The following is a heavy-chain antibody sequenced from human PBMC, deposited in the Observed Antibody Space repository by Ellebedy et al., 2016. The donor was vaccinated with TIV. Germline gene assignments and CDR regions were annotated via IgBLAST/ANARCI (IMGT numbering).Heavy chain of an antibody. V-gene: IGHV3-7*01. CDR1: GFTFSSYW. Sequence: GGSLRLXXAASGFTFSSYWMQWVRQALGKGLEWVANIKQDGSAKYYVDSVKGRFTISRGNAKNSVYLQMNNLRAEDTAVYYCARRYMDVWGKGTTVTVSS. J-gene: IGHJ6*03. CDR3: ARRYMDV. CDR2: IKQDGSAK.